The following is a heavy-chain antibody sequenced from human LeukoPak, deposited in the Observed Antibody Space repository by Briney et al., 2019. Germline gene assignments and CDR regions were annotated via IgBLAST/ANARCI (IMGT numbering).Heavy chain of an antibody. D-gene: IGHD3-3*01. CDR3: ARVLSAHGGMDV. CDR1: GGSISSGGYY. CDR2: IYYSGST. V-gene: IGHV4-31*03. J-gene: IGHJ6*02. Sequence: PSEPLSLTCTVSGGSISSGGYYWSWIRQHPGKGLEWIGYIYYSGSTYYNPSLKSRVTISVDTSKNQFSLKLSSVTAADTAVYYCARVLSAHGGMDVWGQGTTVTVSS.